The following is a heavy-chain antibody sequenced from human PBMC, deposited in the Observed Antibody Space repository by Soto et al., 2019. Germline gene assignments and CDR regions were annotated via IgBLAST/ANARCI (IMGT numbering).Heavy chain of an antibody. Sequence: QVQLVQSGAEVKKPGSSVKVSCKTSRDTFNKYAFNWVRQAPGQGLEWMGWIIPIFSSRNYAEKFQGRVTITADDSTSTANMELRSLRFEDSAVYYCASGETYLGVWGQGTTVTVSS. CDR3: ASGETYLGV. V-gene: IGHV1-69*01. CDR1: RDTFNKYA. J-gene: IGHJ6*02. D-gene: IGHD3-16*01. CDR2: IIPIFSSR.